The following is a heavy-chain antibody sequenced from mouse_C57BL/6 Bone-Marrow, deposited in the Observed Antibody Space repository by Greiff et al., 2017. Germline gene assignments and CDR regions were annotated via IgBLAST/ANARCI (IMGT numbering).Heavy chain of an antibody. CDR3: TTFNYYGSSYGYFDY. CDR1: GFNIKDDY. V-gene: IGHV14-4*01. J-gene: IGHJ2*01. Sequence: EVQLQESGAELVRPGASVKLSCTASGFNIKDDYMHWVKQRPEQGLEWIGWIDPENGDTEYASKFQGKATITADTSSNTAYLQLSSLTSDDTAVYYCTTFNYYGSSYGYFDYWGQGTTLTVSS. D-gene: IGHD1-1*01. CDR2: IDPENGDT.